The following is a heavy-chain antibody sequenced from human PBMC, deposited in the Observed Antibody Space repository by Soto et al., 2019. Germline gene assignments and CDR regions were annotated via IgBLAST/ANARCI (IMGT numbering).Heavy chain of an antibody. CDR1: CASISSDAYY. Sequence: SETLSLTCAVSCASISSDAYYWSWIGQHPGKGLEWIGYISYSGSTYYNPSLKSRVTISVDTSKNQFSLKLTSVTAADTAVYYCARYRFSDTWSKFDYWGQGTLVTVSS. D-gene: IGHD3-16*02. J-gene: IGHJ4*02. CDR2: ISYSGST. V-gene: IGHV4-31*11. CDR3: ARYRFSDTWSKFDY.